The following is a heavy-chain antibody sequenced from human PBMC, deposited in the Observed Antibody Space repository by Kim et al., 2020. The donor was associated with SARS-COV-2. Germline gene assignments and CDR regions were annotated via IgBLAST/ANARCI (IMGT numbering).Heavy chain of an antibody. J-gene: IGHJ4*02. Sequence: YNPSLKSRVTISVDTSKNQFSLKLSSVTAADTAVYYCARGGSGWFKFDYWGQGTLVTVSS. V-gene: IGHV4-59*09. D-gene: IGHD6-19*01. CDR3: ARGGSGWFKFDY.